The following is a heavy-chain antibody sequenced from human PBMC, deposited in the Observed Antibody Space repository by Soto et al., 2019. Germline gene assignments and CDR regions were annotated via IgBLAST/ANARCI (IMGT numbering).Heavy chain of an antibody. J-gene: IGHJ4*02. Sequence: GGSLRLSCEASGFNFNTYSMRWVRQPPGKGLEWLAAIWYDGTQKYHAVSVKGRFIIPRHNSWMTLYVEMTNLDPVDTATYYCAHMPSGWYLFDYGGQGTLVTVCS. CDR3: AHMPSGWYLFDY. D-gene: IGHD6-19*01. CDR2: IWYDGTQK. CDR1: GFNFNTYS. V-gene: IGHV3-33*08.